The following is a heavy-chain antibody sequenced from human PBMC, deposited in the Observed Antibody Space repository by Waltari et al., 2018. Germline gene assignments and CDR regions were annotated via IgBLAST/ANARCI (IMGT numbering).Heavy chain of an antibody. V-gene: IGHV4-30-4*01. CDR2: IYDSRTT. J-gene: IGHJ4*02. D-gene: IGHD3-22*01. Sequence: QVQLQESGPGLMKPSQTLSLPCTVSGDSIMVNSFHWNWIRQPPGKGLEWIGCIYDSRTTYYHPSLQGRVTMSVDTARNEFSLQLNSVTAADTAMYFCAGYYVGRGGLGYWGQGTLVTVSS. CDR3: AGYYVGRGGLGY. CDR1: GDSIMVNSFH.